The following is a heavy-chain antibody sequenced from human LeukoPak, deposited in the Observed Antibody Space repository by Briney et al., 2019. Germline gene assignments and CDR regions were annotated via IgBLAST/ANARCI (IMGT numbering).Heavy chain of an antibody. CDR2: IYYSGST. CDR3: ARHTQWLVHCFDY. CDR1: GDSISSSSYY. V-gene: IGHV4-39*01. D-gene: IGHD6-19*01. Sequence: SEPLSLTCTVSGDSISSSSYYWGWIRQPPGKGLEWMGSIYYSGSTYYNPSLKSRVTISVDTSKNQFSLKLSSVTAADTAVYYCARHTQWLVHCFDYWGRGTLVTVSS. J-gene: IGHJ4*02.